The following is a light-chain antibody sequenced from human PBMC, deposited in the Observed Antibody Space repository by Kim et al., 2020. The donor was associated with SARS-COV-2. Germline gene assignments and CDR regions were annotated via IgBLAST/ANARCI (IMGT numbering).Light chain of an antibody. Sequence: GQSVTISSTGTSSDVGGYNYVSWYQQHPGKAPKLMIYEVSKRPSGVPDRFSGSKSGNTASLTVSGLQAEDEADYYCSSYAGSNNLVFGGGTKLTVL. CDR1: SSDVGGYNY. CDR3: SSYAGSNNLV. J-gene: IGLJ3*02. CDR2: EVS. V-gene: IGLV2-8*01.